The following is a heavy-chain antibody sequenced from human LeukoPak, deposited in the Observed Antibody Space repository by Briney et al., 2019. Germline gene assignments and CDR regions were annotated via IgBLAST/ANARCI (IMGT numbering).Heavy chain of an antibody. D-gene: IGHD2-15*01. V-gene: IGHV4-39*07. Sequence: SETLSLTCTVSGGSISSSSYYWGWIRQPPGKGLEWIGSIYYSGSTYYNPSLKSRVTISVDTSKNQFSLKLSSVTAADTAVYYCARGRGGSIYYFDSWGQGTLVTVSS. CDR3: ARGRGGSIYYFDS. CDR2: IYYSGST. CDR1: GGSISSSSYY. J-gene: IGHJ4*02.